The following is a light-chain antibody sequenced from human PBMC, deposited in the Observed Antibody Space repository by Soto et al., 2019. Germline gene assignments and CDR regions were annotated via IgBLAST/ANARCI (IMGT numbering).Light chain of an antibody. CDR2: DAS. CDR1: QSVRRY. Sequence: EIVLTQSPATLSLSPEERATLSCRASQSVRRYLAWYQQKPGQAPRLLIYDASTRATGIPARFSGSGSETDFTLTITSLEPEDFAVYYCQQRNNWPPITFGQGTRLEI. V-gene: IGKV3-11*01. CDR3: QQRNNWPPIT. J-gene: IGKJ5*01.